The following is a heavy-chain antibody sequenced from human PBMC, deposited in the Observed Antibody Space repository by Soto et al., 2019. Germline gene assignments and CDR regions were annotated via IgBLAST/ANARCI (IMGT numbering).Heavy chain of an antibody. Sequence: EVQLVESGGGLVQPGGSLRLSCAASGFAFGSYWMHWVRQAPGKGLVWVSRISQDGTIATQADSVKGRFTISRDNAKNTLYLQMNSLRADDTAVYYCLRDQRHWYEFADQWGQGTLVTVSS. D-gene: IGHD1-1*01. V-gene: IGHV3-74*01. CDR1: GFAFGSYW. CDR2: ISQDGTIA. J-gene: IGHJ4*02. CDR3: LRDQRHWYEFADQ.